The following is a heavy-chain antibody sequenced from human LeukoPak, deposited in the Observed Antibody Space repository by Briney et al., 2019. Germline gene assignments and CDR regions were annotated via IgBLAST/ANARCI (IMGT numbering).Heavy chain of an antibody. CDR2: MNPNSGNT. V-gene: IGHV1-8*03. J-gene: IGHJ4*02. Sequence: GASVKVSCKASGYTFTSYDINWVRQATGQGLEWMGWMNPNSGNTGYAQKFQGRVTITRNTSISKAYMELSSLRSEDTAVYYCAREYCSSTSCYLDYWGQGTLVTVSS. D-gene: IGHD2-2*01. CDR1: GYTFTSYD. CDR3: AREYCSSTSCYLDY.